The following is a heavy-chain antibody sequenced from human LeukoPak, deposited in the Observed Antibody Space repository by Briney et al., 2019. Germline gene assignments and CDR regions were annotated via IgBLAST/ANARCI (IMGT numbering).Heavy chain of an antibody. CDR3: AKDGDYYDSSGYYQPYYYYYMDV. Sequence: GGSLRLSCAASGFTFSSYGMHCVRQAPGKGLEWVAFIRYDGSNKYYADSVKGRFTISRDNSKNTLYLQMNSLRAEDTAVYYCAKDGDYYDSSGYYQPYYYYYMDVWGKGTTVTISS. CDR1: GFTFSSYG. J-gene: IGHJ6*03. CDR2: IRYDGSNK. D-gene: IGHD3-22*01. V-gene: IGHV3-30*02.